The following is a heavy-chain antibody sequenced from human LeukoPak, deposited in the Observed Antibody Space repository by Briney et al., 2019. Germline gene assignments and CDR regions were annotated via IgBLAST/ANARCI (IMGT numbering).Heavy chain of an antibody. CDR1: GFTFSSYG. J-gene: IGHJ6*04. Sequence: GRSLRLSCAASGFTFSSYGTHWVRQAPGKGLEWVAVISYDGSNKYYADSVKGRFTISRDNSKNTLYLQMNSLRAEDTAVYYCAKDLEDIVVVVAATLTNYYYYGMDVWGKGTTVTVSS. CDR2: ISYDGSNK. D-gene: IGHD2-15*01. CDR3: AKDLEDIVVVVAATLTNYYYYGMDV. V-gene: IGHV3-30*18.